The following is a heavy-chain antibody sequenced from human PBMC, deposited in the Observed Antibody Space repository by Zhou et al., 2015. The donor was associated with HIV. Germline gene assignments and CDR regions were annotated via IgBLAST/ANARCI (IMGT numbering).Heavy chain of an antibody. J-gene: IGHJ6*03. CDR2: IRYDGSNT. V-gene: IGHV3-30*02. Sequence: QVQLVESGGRRGPAWGGSLRLSCAASGFSFSSYGIHWVRQAPGKGLEWVAFIRYDGSNTYYADSVKGRFTISRDNSKNTLYLQMNSLRPEDTSVYYCAKEILHSSSWPVYMDVWGKGTMVTVSS. CDR3: AKEILHSSSWPVYMDV. CDR1: GFSFSSYG. D-gene: IGHD6-13*01.